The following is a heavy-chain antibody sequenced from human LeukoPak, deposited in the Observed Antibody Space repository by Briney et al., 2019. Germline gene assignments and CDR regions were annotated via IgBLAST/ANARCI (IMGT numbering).Heavy chain of an antibody. D-gene: IGHD3-22*01. Sequence: GGSLRLSCAASGFTFSSYEMNWVRQAPGKGLEWVSYISSSGSTIYYADSVKGRFTISRDNAKNSLYLQMNSLRAEETAVYYCAREYYDSSGYSYDAFDIWGQGTMVTVSS. CDR3: AREYYDSSGYSYDAFDI. CDR2: ISSSGSTI. CDR1: GFTFSSYE. V-gene: IGHV3-48*03. J-gene: IGHJ3*02.